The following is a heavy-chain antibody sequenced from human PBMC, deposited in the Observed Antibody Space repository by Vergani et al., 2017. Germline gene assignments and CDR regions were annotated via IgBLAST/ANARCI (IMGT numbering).Heavy chain of an antibody. V-gene: IGHV4-59*11. CDR3: ASGTHSGQRADR. D-gene: IGHD6-19*01. Sequence: QVQLQESGPGLVKSSETLSLTCSVSFDSIRNLYCNWIRQPPGKGLEWIGSIHYSENTNYNPSLKTRVTISVDTSKNQVSLTLTSVTAADTAVYYCASGTHSGQRADRWGQGILVTVTS. CDR2: IHYSENT. CDR1: FDSIRNLY. J-gene: IGHJ5*02.